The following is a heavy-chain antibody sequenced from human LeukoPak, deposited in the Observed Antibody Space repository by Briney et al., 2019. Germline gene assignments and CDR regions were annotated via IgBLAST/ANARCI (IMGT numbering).Heavy chain of an antibody. CDR1: GYTFTGYY. Sequence: GASVKVSCKASGYTFTGYYMHWVRQAPGQGLEWMGWINPNSGGTNYAQKFQGWVTMTRDTSISTAYMELSRLRSDDTAVYYCARWKGGRRDGYNWNAFDIWGQGTMVTVSS. D-gene: IGHD5-24*01. V-gene: IGHV1-2*04. CDR3: ARWKGGRRDGYNWNAFDI. CDR2: INPNSGGT. J-gene: IGHJ3*02.